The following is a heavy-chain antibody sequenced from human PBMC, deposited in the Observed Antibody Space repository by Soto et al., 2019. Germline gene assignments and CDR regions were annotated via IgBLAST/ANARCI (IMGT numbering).Heavy chain of an antibody. CDR2: TSSTTNYI. Sequence: GGSLRLSCAASGFTYTRYSMNWVRQAPGKGLEWVSSTSSTTNYIYYGDSMKGRFTISRDNAKNSLYLEMNSLRAEDTAVYYCARESEDLTSNFDYWGQGTLVTVYS. CDR3: ARESEDLTSNFDY. J-gene: IGHJ4*02. CDR1: GFTYTRYS. V-gene: IGHV3-21*06.